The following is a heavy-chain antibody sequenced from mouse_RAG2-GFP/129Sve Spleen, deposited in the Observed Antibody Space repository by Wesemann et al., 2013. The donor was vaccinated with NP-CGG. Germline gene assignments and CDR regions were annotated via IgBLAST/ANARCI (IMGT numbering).Heavy chain of an antibody. CDR3: ARHLDY. CDR2: ISNGGGST. Sequence: LEWVAYISNGGGSTYYPDTVKGRFTISRDNAKNTLYLQMSSLKSEDTAMYYCARHLDYWGQGTSVTVSS. J-gene: IGHJ4*01. V-gene: IGHV5-12-2*01.